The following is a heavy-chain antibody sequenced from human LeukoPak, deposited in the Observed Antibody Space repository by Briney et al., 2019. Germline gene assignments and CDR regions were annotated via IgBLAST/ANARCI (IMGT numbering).Heavy chain of an antibody. D-gene: IGHD3-10*01. CDR2: ISGSGGST. CDR3: AKLGYYGSGSSPFDY. J-gene: IGHJ4*02. CDR1: GFTFSSYG. Sequence: GGSLRLSCAASGFTFSSYGMSWVRQAPGKGLEWVSAISGSGGSTYYADSVKGRFTISRDNSKNTLYLQMNSLRAEDTAVYYCAKLGYYGSGSSPFDYWGQGTLVTVSS. V-gene: IGHV3-23*01.